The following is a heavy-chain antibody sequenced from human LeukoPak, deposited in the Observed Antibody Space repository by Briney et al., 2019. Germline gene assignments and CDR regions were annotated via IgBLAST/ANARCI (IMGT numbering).Heavy chain of an antibody. CDR2: IYTSGST. V-gene: IGHV4-4*08. CDR1: GGSISSYY. Sequence: SETLSLTCTVSGGSISSYYWSWIRQPPGKGLEWIGRIYTSGSTNYNPSLKSRVTISVDTSKNQFSLKLSSVTAADTAVYYCARGAWPYDAFDIWGQGTMATVSS. D-gene: IGHD5-12*01. CDR3: ARGAWPYDAFDI. J-gene: IGHJ3*02.